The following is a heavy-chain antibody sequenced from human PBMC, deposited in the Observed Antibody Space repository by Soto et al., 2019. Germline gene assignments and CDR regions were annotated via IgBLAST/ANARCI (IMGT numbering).Heavy chain of an antibody. CDR2: IYYSGST. CDR3: ARHWINYGDYGLPSAFDI. Sequence: SETLSLTCTVSGGSISSSSYYWGWIRQPPGKGLEWIGSIYYSGSTYYNPSLKSRVTISVDTSKNQFSLKLSSVTAADTAVYYCARHWINYGDYGLPSAFDIWGQGTMVTVSS. V-gene: IGHV4-39*01. D-gene: IGHD4-17*01. J-gene: IGHJ3*02. CDR1: GGSISSSSYY.